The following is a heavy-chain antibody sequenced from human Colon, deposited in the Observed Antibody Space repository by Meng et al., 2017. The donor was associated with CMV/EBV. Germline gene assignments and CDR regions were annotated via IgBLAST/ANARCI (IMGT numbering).Heavy chain of an antibody. Sequence: ESLKISCAASGFTFASSAMTWVRQAPGKGLEWVSFISGSGSSTDYADSVKGRFTISRDNSKNMLYLQINSLRADDTAVYYCAKDGRYCSSASCYIPPGYFYAMDVWGQGTTVTVYS. J-gene: IGHJ6*02. V-gene: IGHV3-23*01. CDR2: ISGSGSST. D-gene: IGHD2-2*02. CDR3: AKDGRYCSSASCYIPPGYFYAMDV. CDR1: GFTFASSA.